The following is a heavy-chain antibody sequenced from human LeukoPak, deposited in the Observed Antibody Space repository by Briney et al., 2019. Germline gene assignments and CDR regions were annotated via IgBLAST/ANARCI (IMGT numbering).Heavy chain of an antibody. Sequence: GASVKVSCKASGYTFTGYYMHWVRQAPGQGLEWMGWINPNSGGTNYAQKFQGRVTMTRDTSISTAYMELSRLRSDDTAVYYCARGGRYNWNEYYYYYMDVWGKGTTVTVSS. CDR2: INPNSGGT. D-gene: IGHD1-20*01. CDR1: GYTFTGYY. J-gene: IGHJ6*03. CDR3: ARGGRYNWNEYYYYYMDV. V-gene: IGHV1-2*02.